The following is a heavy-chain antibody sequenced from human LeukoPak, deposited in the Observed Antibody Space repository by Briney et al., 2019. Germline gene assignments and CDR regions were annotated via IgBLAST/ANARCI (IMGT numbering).Heavy chain of an antibody. V-gene: IGHV1-8*01. D-gene: IGHD3-9*01. CDR2: MNPNSGNT. J-gene: IGHJ3*02. Sequence: GASVKVSCKASGYTFTSYDIHWVRQATGQGLAWMGWMNPNSGNTDYAQKFQGRVTMTRNTSISTAYMELSSLRSEDTAVYYCARATPVRYFDPIAHAFGIWGQGTMVTVSS. CDR3: ARATPVRYFDPIAHAFGI. CDR1: GYTFTSYD.